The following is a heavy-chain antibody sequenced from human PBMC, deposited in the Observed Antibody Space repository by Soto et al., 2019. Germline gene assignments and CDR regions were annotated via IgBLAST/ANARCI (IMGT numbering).Heavy chain of an antibody. CDR2: IIPIFGTA. J-gene: IGHJ4*02. Sequence: QVQLVQSGAEVKKPGSSVKVSCKASGGTFSSYAISWVRQAPGQGLEWMGGIIPIFGTANYAQKFQGRVTITADEATSTAYMELSSLRSEDTAVYYWAASTPLWFGELFPSGVLVYWGQGTLVTVSS. CDR3: AASTPLWFGELFPSGVLVY. D-gene: IGHD3-10*01. CDR1: GGTFSSYA. V-gene: IGHV1-69*12.